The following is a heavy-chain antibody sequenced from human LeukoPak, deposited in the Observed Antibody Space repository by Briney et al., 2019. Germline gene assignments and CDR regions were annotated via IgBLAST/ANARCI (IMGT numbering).Heavy chain of an antibody. V-gene: IGHV1-2*06. D-gene: IGHD6-19*01. J-gene: IGHJ4*02. CDR1: GYTFPDFY. Sequence: ASVKVSCKASGYTFPDFYIHWVRQSPGQGLKWMGRINPNSGGTNYAQKFQGRVTMTRDTSISTAYMELSRLTSDDSALYYCARGTQWLVGNYWGQGTLVTVSS. CDR3: ARGTQWLVGNY. CDR2: INPNSGGT.